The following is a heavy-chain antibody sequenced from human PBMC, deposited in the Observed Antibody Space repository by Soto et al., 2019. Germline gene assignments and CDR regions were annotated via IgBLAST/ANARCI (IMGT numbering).Heavy chain of an antibody. CDR1: GGSISSGGYS. V-gene: IGHV4-30-2*01. Sequence: SETLSLTCAVSGGSISSGGYSWGWIRQPPGKGLEWIGYIYHSGSTYYNPSLKSRVTISVDTSKNQFSLKLSSVTAADTAVYYCARGGKTYYDSSGSLFDYWGQGTLVTVSS. J-gene: IGHJ4*02. D-gene: IGHD3-22*01. CDR2: IYHSGST. CDR3: ARGGKTYYDSSGSLFDY.